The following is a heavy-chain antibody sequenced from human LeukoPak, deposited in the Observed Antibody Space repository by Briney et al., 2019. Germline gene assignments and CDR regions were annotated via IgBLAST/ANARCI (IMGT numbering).Heavy chain of an antibody. V-gene: IGHV4-31*03. Sequence: PSETLSLTCTVSGGSISSGGYYWSWIRQHPGKGLEGIGYIYYSGSTYYNPSLKSRVTISVDTSKNQFSLKLSSVTAADTAVYYCARVGVVVPAAKPFFDYWGQGTLVTVSS. CDR2: IYYSGST. CDR3: ARVGVVVPAAKPFFDY. D-gene: IGHD2-2*01. J-gene: IGHJ4*02. CDR1: GGSISSGGYY.